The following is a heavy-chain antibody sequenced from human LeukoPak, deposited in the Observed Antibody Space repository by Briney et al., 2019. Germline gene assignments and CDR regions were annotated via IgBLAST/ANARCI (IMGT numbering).Heavy chain of an antibody. J-gene: IGHJ3*02. CDR2: IYSGGST. CDR1: GFTFSSCA. Sequence: GGSLRLSCAASGFTFSSCAMSWVRQAPGKGLEWVSVIYSGGSTYYADSVKGRFTISRDNSKNTLYLQMNSLRAEDAAVYYCARDWPSEWEQLPDYDAVDIWGQGTMVTVSS. CDR3: ARDWPSEWEQLPDYDAVDI. D-gene: IGHD1-26*01. V-gene: IGHV3-66*01.